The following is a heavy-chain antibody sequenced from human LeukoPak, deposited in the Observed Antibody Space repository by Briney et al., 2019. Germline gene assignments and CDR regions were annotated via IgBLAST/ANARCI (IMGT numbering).Heavy chain of an antibody. D-gene: IGHD3-16*01. V-gene: IGHV3-33*08. CDR3: ARDGGAAGYYYNMDV. CDR1: GFTFSSYG. Sequence: GGSLRLSCAASGFTFSSYGMHWVRQAPGKGLEWVAVIWYDGSNKYYVDSVKGRFTISRDNSKNTLYLQMNSLRAEDTAVYYCARDGGAAGYYYNMDVWGQGTTVTVSS. J-gene: IGHJ6*02. CDR2: IWYDGSNK.